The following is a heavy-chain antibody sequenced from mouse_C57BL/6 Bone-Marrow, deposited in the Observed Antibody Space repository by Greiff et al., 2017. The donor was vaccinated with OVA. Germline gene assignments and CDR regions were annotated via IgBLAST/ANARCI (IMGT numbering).Heavy chain of an antibody. CDR1: EYEFPSHD. CDR2: INSDGGST. Sequence: EVKLMESGGGLVQPGESLKLSCESNEYEFPSHDMSWVRKTPEKRLELVAAINSDGGSTYYPDTMERRFIISRDNTKKTLYLQMSSLRSEDTALYYCAPIYYGNYTYYFDYWGQGTTLTVSS. J-gene: IGHJ2*01. V-gene: IGHV5-2*01. D-gene: IGHD2-1*01. CDR3: APIYYGNYTYYFDY.